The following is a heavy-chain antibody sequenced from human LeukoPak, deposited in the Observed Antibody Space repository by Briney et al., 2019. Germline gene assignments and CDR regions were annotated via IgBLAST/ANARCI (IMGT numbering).Heavy chain of an antibody. CDR2: IKLDGSEK. V-gene: IGHV3-7*03. CDR1: GFTFGKYW. Sequence: GGSLRLSCAASGFTFGKYWMSWVRQAPGKGLEWVANIKLDGSEKNYVDSVKGRFSISRDNTKGSLFLQLNSLRAEDTAVYYCARDQGSSSYFDYWGQGTLVTVSS. J-gene: IGHJ4*02. D-gene: IGHD2-2*01. CDR3: ARDQGSSSYFDY.